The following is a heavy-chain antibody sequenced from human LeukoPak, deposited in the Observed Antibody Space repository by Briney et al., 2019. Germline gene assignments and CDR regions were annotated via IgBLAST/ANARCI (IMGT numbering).Heavy chain of an antibody. D-gene: IGHD6-13*01. CDR2: IIPIFGTA. Sequence: GASVKVSCKASGGTFSSYAISWVRQAPGQGLEWMGGIIPIFGTANYAQKFQGRVTITTDESTSTAYMELSSLRSEDTAVYYCARGGYSSPPFDYWGQGTLVTVSS. CDR3: ARGGYSSPPFDY. V-gene: IGHV1-69*05. J-gene: IGHJ4*02. CDR1: GGTFSSYA.